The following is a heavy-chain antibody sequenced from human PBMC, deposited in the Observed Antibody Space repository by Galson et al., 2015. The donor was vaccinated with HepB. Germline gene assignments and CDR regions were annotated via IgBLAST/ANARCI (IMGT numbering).Heavy chain of an antibody. CDR1: GSTFSSYG. J-gene: IGHJ4*02. V-gene: IGHV3-30*18. CDR2: ISYDGSNK. CDR3: AKATTGGDY. Sequence: SLRLSCAASGSTFSSYGMHWVRQAPGKGLEWVAVISYDGSNKYYADSVKGRFTISRDNSKNTLYLQMNSLRAEDTAVYYCAKATTGGDYWGQGTLVTVSS. D-gene: IGHD7-27*01.